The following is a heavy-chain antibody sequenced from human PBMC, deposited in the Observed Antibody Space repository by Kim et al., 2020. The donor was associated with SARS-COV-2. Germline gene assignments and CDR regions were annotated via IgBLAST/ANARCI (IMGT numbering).Heavy chain of an antibody. CDR3: ARPDDGYSSSWYWGEYFQH. CDR1: GFTFSSYW. V-gene: IGHV3-7*01. CDR2: IKQDGSEK. Sequence: GGSLRLSCAASGFTFSSYWMSWVRQAPGKGLEWVANIKQDGSEKYYVDSVKGRFTISRDNAKNSLYLQMNSLRAEDTAVYYCARPDDGYSSSWYWGEYFQHWGQGTLVTVSS. D-gene: IGHD6-13*01. J-gene: IGHJ1*01.